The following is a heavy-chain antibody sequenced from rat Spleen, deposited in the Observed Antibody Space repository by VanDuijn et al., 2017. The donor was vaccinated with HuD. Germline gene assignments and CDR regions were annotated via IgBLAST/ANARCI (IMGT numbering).Heavy chain of an antibody. CDR2: ISNTGGRI. J-gene: IGHJ2*01. CDR3: TTTWNFDY. CDR1: GFSLTNFH. Sequence: VQLRESGPGLVQPSQTLSLTCTVSGFSLTNFHVHWVRQPPGKGLEWVASISNTGGRIYYPDSVKGRFTISRDTAQNTLYLQMDSLRSEDTATYYCTTTWNFDYWGQGVMVTVSS. V-gene: IGHV5-31*01. D-gene: IGHD1-10*01.